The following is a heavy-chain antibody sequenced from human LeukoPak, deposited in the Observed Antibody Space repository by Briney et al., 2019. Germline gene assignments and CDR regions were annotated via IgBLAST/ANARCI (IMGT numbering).Heavy chain of an antibody. CDR2: IYHSGST. J-gene: IGHJ4*02. CDR3: ARVVAATRIDY. Sequence: PSETLSLTCAVSGGSISSGGYSWSWIRQPPGKGLEWIGYIYHSGSTYYSPSLKSRVTISVDRSKNQFSLKLSSVTAADTAVYYCARVVAATRIDYWGQGTLVTVSS. CDR1: GGSISSGGYS. D-gene: IGHD2-15*01. V-gene: IGHV4-30-2*01.